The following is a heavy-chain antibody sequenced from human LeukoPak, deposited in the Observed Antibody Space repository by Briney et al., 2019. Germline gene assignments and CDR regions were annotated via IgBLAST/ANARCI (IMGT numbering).Heavy chain of an antibody. V-gene: IGHV3-13*01. CDR1: GFTFSSYD. CDR2: IGTAGDT. J-gene: IGHJ3*01. D-gene: IGHD2-21*02. CDR3: ATEGVSSDAFAF. Sequence: GGSLRLSCAASGFTFSSYDMHWVRQATGKGLEWVSAIGTAGDTYYPGSVKGRFTISRDNSKNTMYLQMNSLRVDDTAVYYCATEGVSSDAFAFWGQGTKVAVSS.